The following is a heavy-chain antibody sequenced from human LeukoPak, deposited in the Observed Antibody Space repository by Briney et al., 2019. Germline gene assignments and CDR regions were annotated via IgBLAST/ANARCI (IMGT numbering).Heavy chain of an antibody. J-gene: IGHJ4*02. Sequence: PGGSLRLSCAASGFTFSSYSMNWVRQAPGKGLEWVSSISSSSSYIYYADSVKGRFTISRDNSKNTLYLQMNSLRAEDTAVYYCARVRDNGSYWDPVDYWGQGTLVTVSS. CDR3: ARVRDNGSYWDPVDY. CDR1: GFTFSSYS. D-gene: IGHD1-26*01. CDR2: ISSSSSYI. V-gene: IGHV3-21*01.